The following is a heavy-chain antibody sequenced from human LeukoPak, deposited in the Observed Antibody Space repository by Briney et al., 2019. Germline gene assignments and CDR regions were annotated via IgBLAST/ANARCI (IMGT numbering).Heavy chain of an antibody. Sequence: PSETLSLTCAVYGGSFSGYYWSWIRQPPGKGLEWIGYIYYSGSTNYNPSLKSRVTISVDTSKNQFSLKLSSVTAADTAVYYCARDESGSYYFQHWGQGTLVTVSS. J-gene: IGHJ1*01. V-gene: IGHV4-59*01. D-gene: IGHD1-26*01. CDR3: ARDESGSYYFQH. CDR1: GGSFSGYY. CDR2: IYYSGST.